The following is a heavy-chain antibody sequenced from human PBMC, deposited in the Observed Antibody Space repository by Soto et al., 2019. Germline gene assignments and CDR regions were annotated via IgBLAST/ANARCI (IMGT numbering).Heavy chain of an antibody. CDR3: AKDLYSSETYTYYCGMDV. Sequence: GGSLRLSCAASGFTFSRYGMHWVRQAPGKGLEWVAVISYDGSNKFYAHSVKGRFTISRDNSKNTLYLQMNSLRAEDTSVYYCAKDLYSSETYTYYCGMDVWGQGTTVTVSS. CDR2: ISYDGSNK. V-gene: IGHV3-30*18. D-gene: IGHD3-10*01. J-gene: IGHJ6*02. CDR1: GFTFSRYG.